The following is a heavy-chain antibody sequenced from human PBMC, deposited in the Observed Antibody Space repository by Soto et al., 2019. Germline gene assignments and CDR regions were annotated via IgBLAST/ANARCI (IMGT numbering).Heavy chain of an antibody. V-gene: IGHV3-30-3*01. J-gene: IGHJ5*02. Sequence: HPGGSLRLSCAASGFTFSSYAMHWVRQAPGKGLEWVAVISYDGSNKYYADSVKGRFTISRDNSKNTLYLQMNSLRAEDTAVYYCGPIFGVAPPQGRGDDNWFDPWGQGTLVTVSS. CDR1: GFTFSSYA. CDR3: GPIFGVAPPQGRGDDNWFDP. D-gene: IGHD3-3*01. CDR2: ISYDGSNK.